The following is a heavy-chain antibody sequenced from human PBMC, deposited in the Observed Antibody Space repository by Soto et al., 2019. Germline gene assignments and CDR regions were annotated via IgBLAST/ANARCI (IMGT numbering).Heavy chain of an antibody. CDR2: INHSGST. CDR3: ARGSGGYYHPYYFVY. J-gene: IGHJ4*02. D-gene: IGHD3-22*01. CDR1: GGSFNGYY. V-gene: IGHV4-34*01. Sequence: SETLSLTCAVYGGSFNGYYWSWIRQPPGKGLEWIGEINHSGSTNYNPSLKSRVTISVDTSKNQFSLKLSSVTAADTAVYYCARGSGGYYHPYYFVYWGEGALVTVFS.